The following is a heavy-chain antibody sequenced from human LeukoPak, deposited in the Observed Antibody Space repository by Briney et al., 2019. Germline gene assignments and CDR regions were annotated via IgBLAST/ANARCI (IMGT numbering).Heavy chain of an antibody. V-gene: IGHV4-34*01. J-gene: IGHJ4*02. Sequence: PSETLSLTCGVYGGSFSGYYWTWIRQPPGKGLEWIGEINHSGSTNNNPSLKSRVTISIDTSKNHFSLRLSSVTAADTAVYYCVREAPGDRTLNWSQGALVTVSS. CDR1: GGSFSGYY. D-gene: IGHD7-27*01. CDR3: VREAPGDRTLN. CDR2: INHSGST.